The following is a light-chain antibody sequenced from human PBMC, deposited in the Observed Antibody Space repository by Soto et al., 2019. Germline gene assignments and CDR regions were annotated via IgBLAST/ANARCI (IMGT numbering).Light chain of an antibody. CDR3: QQSYRTPGGFT. CDR1: QSISSY. V-gene: IGKV1-39*01. Sequence: DIQMTQSPSSLSASVGDRVTITCRASQSISSYLNWYQQKPGKAPKLLIYAASSLQSRVPSRFKGSGSGTDFTLTISSLEAEDFATYYYQQSYRTPGGFTFGPGTKVDIK. CDR2: AAS. J-gene: IGKJ3*01.